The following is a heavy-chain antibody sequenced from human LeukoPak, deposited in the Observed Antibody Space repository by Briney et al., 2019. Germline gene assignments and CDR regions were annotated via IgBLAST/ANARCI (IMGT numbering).Heavy chain of an antibody. D-gene: IGHD3-22*01. CDR3: ACYYYDSSGYFTLDY. V-gene: IGHV1-8*01. Sequence: ASVNVSCKASGYTFTSYDINWVRQATGQGLEWMGWMNPNSGNTGYAQKFQGRVTMTRNTSISTAYMELSSLRSEDTAVYYCACYYYDSSGYFTLDYWGQGTLVTVSS. J-gene: IGHJ4*02. CDR2: MNPNSGNT. CDR1: GYTFTSYD.